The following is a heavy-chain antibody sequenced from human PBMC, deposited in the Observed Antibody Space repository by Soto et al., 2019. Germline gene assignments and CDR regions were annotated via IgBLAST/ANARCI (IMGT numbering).Heavy chain of an antibody. Sequence: PSETLSLTCTVSGGSISSSSYYWGWIRQPPGKGLEWIGSIYYSGSTYYNPSLKSRVTIPVDTSKNQFSLKLSSVTAADTAVYYCARHRGAGPRWIQLWPGGYYYFGMDVWGQGTTVTVSS. CDR2: IYYSGST. V-gene: IGHV4-39*01. CDR1: GGSISSSSYY. J-gene: IGHJ6*02. CDR3: ARHRGAGPRWIQLWPGGYYYFGMDV. D-gene: IGHD5-18*01.